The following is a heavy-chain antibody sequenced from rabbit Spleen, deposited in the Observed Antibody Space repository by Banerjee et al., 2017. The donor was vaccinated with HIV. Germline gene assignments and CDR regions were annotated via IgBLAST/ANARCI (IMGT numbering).Heavy chain of an antibody. D-gene: IGHD8-1*01. CDR1: GFSLSSDYY. Sequence: QEQLEESGGDLVQPEGSLTLTCKASGFSLSSDYYICWVRQAPGKGLEWIACIYGGDMHSTAYASWAKGRFTISKTSSTTVTLQMTSLTAADTATYFCARDAASSFSSYGMDLWGPGTLVTVS. CDR2: IYGGDMHST. CDR3: ARDAASSFSSYGMDL. V-gene: IGHV1S45*01. J-gene: IGHJ6*01.